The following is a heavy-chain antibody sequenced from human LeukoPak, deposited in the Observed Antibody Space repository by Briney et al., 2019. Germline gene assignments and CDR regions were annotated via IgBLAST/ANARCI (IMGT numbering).Heavy chain of an antibody. CDR3: ASGLRFLEWLGAFDI. J-gene: IGHJ3*02. CDR2: ISSSGSTI. D-gene: IGHD3-3*01. V-gene: IGHV3-11*04. Sequence: GGSLRLSCTASGFTFSDYYMSWIRQAPGKGLEWVSYISSSGSTIYYADSVKGRFTISRDNAKNSLYLQMNSLRAEDTAVYYCASGLRFLEWLGAFDIWGQGTMVTVSS. CDR1: GFTFSDYY.